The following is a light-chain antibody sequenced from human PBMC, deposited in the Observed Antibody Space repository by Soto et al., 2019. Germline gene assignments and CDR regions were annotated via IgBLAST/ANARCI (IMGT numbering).Light chain of an antibody. CDR1: SSDVGAYNY. CDR3: SSYTSSSVVI. V-gene: IGLV2-14*03. Sequence: QSALTQPASVSGSPGQSLTISCTGSSSDVGAYNYVSWYQQHPGKAPKVMIFDVSNRPSGVSNRFSGSKSGITASLTISGLQAEDEADYYCSSYTSSSVVIFGGGTKLTVL. J-gene: IGLJ2*01. CDR2: DVS.